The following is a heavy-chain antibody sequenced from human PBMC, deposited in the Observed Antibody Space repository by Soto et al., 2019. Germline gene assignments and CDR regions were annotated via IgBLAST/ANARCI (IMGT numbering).Heavy chain of an antibody. CDR1: GGSVSSGSYY. V-gene: IGHV4-31*03. CDR2: IYYSGST. J-gene: IGHJ3*02. CDR3: ARSSGVFAFDI. D-gene: IGHD2-15*01. Sequence: SETLSLTCTVSGGSVSSGSYYWSWIRQHPGKGLEWIGYIYYSGSTYYNPSLKSRVTISVDTSKNQFSLKLSSVTAADTAVYYCARSSGVFAFDIWGKGTMVTVSS.